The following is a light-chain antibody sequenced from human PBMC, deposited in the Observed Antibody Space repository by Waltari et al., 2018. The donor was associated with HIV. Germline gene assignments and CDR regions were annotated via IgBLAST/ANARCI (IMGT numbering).Light chain of an antibody. CDR1: SSNIGSNT. J-gene: IGLJ3*02. CDR2: GNY. Sequence: QSVLTQPPSASGTPGQRVTLSCSGRSSNIGSNTVNWYQQPPGTAPNLLIYGNYHRPSGVPDRFSGSKAGTSAALTISGLQSEDEADYYCATGDDSLNGRVLGGGTKLTVL. V-gene: IGLV1-44*01. CDR3: ATGDDSLNGRV.